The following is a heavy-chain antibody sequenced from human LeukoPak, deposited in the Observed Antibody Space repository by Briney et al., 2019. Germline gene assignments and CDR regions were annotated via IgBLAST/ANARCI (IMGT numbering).Heavy chain of an antibody. V-gene: IGHV4-59*11. CDR3: ARVFRGAVISNWFDP. CDR1: GASMNGHY. D-gene: IGHD3-3*01. Sequence: PSETLSLTCSVSGASMNGHYWTWIRLSPGKGLEWIGYISDSGSTSYNPSLRSRVIMALEASKTEFSLRLNSVTVADTAVYYCARVFRGAVISNWFDPWGQGTLVTVSS. J-gene: IGHJ5*02. CDR2: ISDSGST.